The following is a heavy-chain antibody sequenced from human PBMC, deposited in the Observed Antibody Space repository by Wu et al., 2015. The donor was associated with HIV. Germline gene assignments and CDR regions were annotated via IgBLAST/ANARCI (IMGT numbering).Heavy chain of an antibody. J-gene: IGHJ5*02. CDR1: GGTFSRYA. Sequence: QVQLVQSGAEVKKPGASVKVSCKASGGTFSRYAINWVRQAPGQGLEWMGRIIPLFGTANYAQKFQGRVTLTADESTSTAYMELSSLRSEDTAVYYCALQGGYVSSWHWFDPWAREPWSPSPQ. CDR2: IIPLFGTA. D-gene: IGHD6-13*01. V-gene: IGHV1-69*18. CDR3: ALQGGYVSSWHWFDP.